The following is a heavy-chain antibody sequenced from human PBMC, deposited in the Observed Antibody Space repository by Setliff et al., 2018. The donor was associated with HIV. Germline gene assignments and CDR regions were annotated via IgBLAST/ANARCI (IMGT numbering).Heavy chain of an antibody. Sequence: SETLSLTCTVSGGSISSHYWSWIRQPPGKGLEWIGYISYTGSTNYNPSLKSRITISVDTSKNQFSLKLNSVTAADAAVYYCARRRPPPTGSYSKYYMDVWGTGTTVTVSS. V-gene: IGHV4-59*08. CDR3: ARRRPPPTGSYSKYYMDV. CDR1: GGSISSHY. J-gene: IGHJ6*03. D-gene: IGHD1-26*01. CDR2: ISYTGST.